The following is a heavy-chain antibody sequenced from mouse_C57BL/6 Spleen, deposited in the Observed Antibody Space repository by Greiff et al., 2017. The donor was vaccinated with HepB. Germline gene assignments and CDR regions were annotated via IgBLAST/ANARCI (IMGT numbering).Heavy chain of an antibody. CDR2: IWGGGST. J-gene: IGHJ3*01. CDR1: GFSLTSYG. D-gene: IGHD2-5*01. CDR3: AKTDYSNYGFAY. Sequence: QVQLQQSGPGLVAPSQSLSITCTVSGFSLTSYGVDWVRQPPGKGLEWLGVIWGGGSTNYNSAPMSRMSISKDNSKNQVFLKMNSLQTDDTAMYSCAKTDYSNYGFAYWGQGTLVTVSA. V-gene: IGHV2-9*01.